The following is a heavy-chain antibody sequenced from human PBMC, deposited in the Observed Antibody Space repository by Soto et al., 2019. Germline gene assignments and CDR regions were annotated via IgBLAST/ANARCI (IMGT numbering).Heavy chain of an antibody. Sequence: PSQTLSLTCAISGDSVSSNSAAWNLIRQSPSRGLEWLGRTYYRSKWYNDYAVSVKSRITINPDTSKNQFSLQLNSVTPEDTAVYYCARDIPRYDSSGYYYPAEAFDIWGQGTMVTVSS. CDR2: TYYRSKWYN. CDR3: ARDIPRYDSSGYYYPAEAFDI. J-gene: IGHJ3*02. V-gene: IGHV6-1*01. D-gene: IGHD3-22*01. CDR1: GDSVSSNSAA.